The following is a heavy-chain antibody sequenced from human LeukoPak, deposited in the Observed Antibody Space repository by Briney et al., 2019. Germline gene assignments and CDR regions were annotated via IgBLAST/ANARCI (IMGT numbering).Heavy chain of an antibody. Sequence: ASVKVSCKASGYTFTSYYMHWVRQAPGQGLEWMGIINPSGGSTSYAQKFQGRVTMTRDMSTSTVYMELSSLRSEDTAAYYCARTTEAHSWQTRYYSYYMDVWGKGTTVTVSS. D-gene: IGHD6-13*01. CDR1: GYTFTSYY. CDR2: INPSGGST. J-gene: IGHJ6*03. V-gene: IGHV1-46*01. CDR3: ARTTEAHSWQTRYYSYYMDV.